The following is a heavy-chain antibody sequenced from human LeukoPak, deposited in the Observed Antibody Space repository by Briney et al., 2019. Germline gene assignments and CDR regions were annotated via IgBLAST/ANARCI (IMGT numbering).Heavy chain of an antibody. V-gene: IGHV4-59*01. J-gene: IGHJ3*02. Sequence: SETLSLTCTVSGGSISSYYWSWIRQPPGKGLEWIGYIYYSGSTNYNPSLKSRVTISVDTSKNQFSLKLSSVTAADTAVYYCARVSVAVAGITSYDAFDIWGQGTMVTVSS. CDR1: GGSISSYY. CDR2: IYYSGST. CDR3: ARVSVAVAGITSYDAFDI. D-gene: IGHD6-19*01.